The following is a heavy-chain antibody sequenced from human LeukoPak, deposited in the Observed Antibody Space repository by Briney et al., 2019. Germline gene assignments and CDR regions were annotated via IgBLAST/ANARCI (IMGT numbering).Heavy chain of an antibody. Sequence: SVKVSCKASGGTFSSYAINWVRQAPGQGLEWMGRIIPIFGTANYAQKFQGRVTITTDESTSTAYMELSSLRSEDTAVYYCARDPHVAAAGTHWGQGTLVTVSS. D-gene: IGHD6-13*01. J-gene: IGHJ4*02. CDR2: IIPIFGTA. CDR1: GGTFSSYA. V-gene: IGHV1-69*05. CDR3: ARDPHVAAAGTH.